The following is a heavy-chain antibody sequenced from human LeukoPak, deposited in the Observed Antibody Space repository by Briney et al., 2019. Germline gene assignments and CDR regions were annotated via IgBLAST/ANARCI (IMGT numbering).Heavy chain of an antibody. CDR2: IYTSGST. D-gene: IGHD5-18*01. J-gene: IGHJ6*03. CDR1: GGSISSGSYY. CDR3: ARDRSTVMVGGYYYYMDV. V-gene: IGHV4-61*02. Sequence: PSETLSLTCTVSGGSISSGSYYWSWIRQPAGKGLEWIGRIYTSGSTNYNPSLKSRVTISVDTSKNQFSLKLSSVTAADTAVYYCARDRSTVMVGGYYYYMDVWGKGTTVTVSS.